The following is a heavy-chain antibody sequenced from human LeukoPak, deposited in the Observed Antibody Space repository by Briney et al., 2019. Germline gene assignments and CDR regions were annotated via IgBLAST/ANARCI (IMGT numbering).Heavy chain of an antibody. D-gene: IGHD3-22*01. CDR1: GYSFTNYW. Sequence: GESLKISCQSSGYSFTNYWIGWVRQMPGKGLEWMGIIYPGDSETRYSPSFQGQVTISAVKSISTAYLQWSSLKASDTAMYYCARRSPYDIGYYRDYWGQGTLVTVSS. CDR2: IYPGDSET. V-gene: IGHV5-51*01. CDR3: ARRSPYDIGYYRDY. J-gene: IGHJ4*02.